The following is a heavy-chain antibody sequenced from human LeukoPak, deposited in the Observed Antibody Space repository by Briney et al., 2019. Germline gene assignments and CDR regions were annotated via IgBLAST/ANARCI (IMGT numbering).Heavy chain of an antibody. CDR1: GFTFSSHL. Sequence: GGSLRLSCAASGFTFSSHLMHWVRQAPGKGLVWVSRISSDGTYTNYADSVRGRFTISRDNAKNTLYLQMNSLRAEDTAVYYCARWVVVPAAPSSGYYGMDVWGQGTTVTVSS. CDR3: ARWVVVPAAPSSGYYGMDV. J-gene: IGHJ6*02. D-gene: IGHD2-2*01. V-gene: IGHV3-74*01. CDR2: ISSDGTYT.